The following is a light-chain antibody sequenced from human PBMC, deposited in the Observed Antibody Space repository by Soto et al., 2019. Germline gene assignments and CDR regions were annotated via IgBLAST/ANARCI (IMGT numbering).Light chain of an antibody. V-gene: IGKV4-1*01. CDR1: QSVLYNSNNKNY. CDR2: WAS. CDR3: QRYYSPPLT. Sequence: DIVMTQSPDSLAVSLGERATINCKSSQSVLYNSNNKNYLAWYQQKPGQPPKLLVYWASTRESGVPDRFSGSGSGTDFTLTISSLQAEDVAVYYCQRYYSPPLTFGGGTKVEIK. J-gene: IGKJ4*01.